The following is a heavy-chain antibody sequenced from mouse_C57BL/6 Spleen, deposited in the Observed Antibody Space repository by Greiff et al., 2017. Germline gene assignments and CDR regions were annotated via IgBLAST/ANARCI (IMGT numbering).Heavy chain of an antibody. V-gene: IGHV3-6*01. J-gene: IGHJ1*03. D-gene: IGHD2-2*01. CDR3: ARAHGYPYWYFDV. CDR1: GYSITSGYY. CDR2: ISYDGSN. Sequence: EVKLQESGPGLVKPSQSLSLTCSVTGYSITSGYYWNWIRQFPGNKLEWMGYISYDGSNNYNPSLKNRISITRDTSKNQFFLKLNSVTTEDTATYYCARAHGYPYWYFDVWGTGTTVTVSS.